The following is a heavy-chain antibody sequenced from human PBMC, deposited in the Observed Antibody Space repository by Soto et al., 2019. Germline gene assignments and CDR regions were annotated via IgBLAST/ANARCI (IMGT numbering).Heavy chain of an antibody. J-gene: IGHJ4*02. CDR3: VKGRSGYDFYY. D-gene: IGHD5-12*01. Sequence: EVQLLESGGGLVQPGGSLRLSCAASGFTFSSYVMSWVRQAPGKGLEWVSAISGSGSGTYYADSVNGRFTISRDHSKNTLAVQMDSLRAEDRAVYYCVKGRSGYDFYYWGQGTLVTVSS. CDR2: ISGSGSGT. V-gene: IGHV3-23*01. CDR1: GFTFSSYV.